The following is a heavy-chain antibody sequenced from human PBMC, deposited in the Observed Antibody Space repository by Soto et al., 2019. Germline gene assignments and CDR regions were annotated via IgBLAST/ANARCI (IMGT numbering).Heavy chain of an antibody. J-gene: IGHJ5*02. CDR3: ARGHYDFWSGYYRGRNNWFDP. CDR1: GGSVSSGSYY. D-gene: IGHD3-3*01. CDR2: IYYSGST. Sequence: QVQLQESGPGLVKPSETLSLTCTVSGGSVSSGSYYWSWIRQPPGKGLEWIGYIYYSGSTNYNPSLKSRFPISVDTSKNQFSLKLSSVTAADTAVYYCARGHYDFWSGYYRGRNNWFDPWGQGTLVTVSS. V-gene: IGHV4-61*01.